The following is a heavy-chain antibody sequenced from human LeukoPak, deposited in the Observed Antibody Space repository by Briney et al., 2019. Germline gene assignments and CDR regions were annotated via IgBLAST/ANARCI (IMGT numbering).Heavy chain of an antibody. D-gene: IGHD6-19*01. CDR2: ISSSSSYI. CDR3: ARAFIAVAGTNPPDAFDI. V-gene: IGHV3-21*01. Sequence: PGGSLRLSCAASGFTFSNYSMNWVRQAPGKGLEWVSSISSSSSYIYYADSVKGRFTISRDNAKNSLYLQMNSLRAEDTAVYYCARAFIAVAGTNPPDAFDIWGQGTMVTVSS. J-gene: IGHJ3*02. CDR1: GFTFSNYS.